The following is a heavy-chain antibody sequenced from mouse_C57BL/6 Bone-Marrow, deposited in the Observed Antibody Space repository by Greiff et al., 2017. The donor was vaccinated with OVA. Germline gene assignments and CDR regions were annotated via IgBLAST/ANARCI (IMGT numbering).Heavy chain of an antibody. CDR1: GYSITSGYY. V-gene: IGHV3-6*01. D-gene: IGHD2-1*01. CDR2: ISYDGSN. Sequence: EVQLQESGPGLVKPSQSLSLTCSVTGYSITSGYYWNWIRQFPGNKLEWMGYISYDGSNNYNPSLKNRISITRDNSKNQFFLKLNSVTTEDTATYYCAGIDYGNYVPWWYFDVWGTGTTVTVSS. CDR3: AGIDYGNYVPWWYFDV. J-gene: IGHJ1*03.